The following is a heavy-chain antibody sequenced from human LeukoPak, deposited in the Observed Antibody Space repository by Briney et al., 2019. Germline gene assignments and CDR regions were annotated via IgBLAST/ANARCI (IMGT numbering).Heavy chain of an antibody. D-gene: IGHD5-18*01. CDR3: AGGYTGYYFDY. J-gene: IGHJ4*02. CDR2: IYSGTST. CDR1: GFTVTSNY. Sequence: GGSLRLSCVAYGFTVTSNYMNWVRQAPGKGLEWVSVIYSGTSTYYADSVKGRFTISGDNSKDTLYLQMNNLRVEDTAVYYCAGGYTGYYFDYWGQGTLVTVSS. V-gene: IGHV3-66*01.